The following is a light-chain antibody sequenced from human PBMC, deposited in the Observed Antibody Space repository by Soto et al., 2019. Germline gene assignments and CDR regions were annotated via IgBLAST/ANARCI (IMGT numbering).Light chain of an antibody. V-gene: IGKV3-11*01. CDR2: DAS. Sequence: EVVLTQSPATLSLSPGERATLSCRASQSISSYLAWYQQKPGQAPRLLIFDASNRATGIPARFSGSGSGTDFTLTISSLEPEASEDYYCQQRSSWPWTFGQGTKVEIK. CDR3: QQRSSWPWT. J-gene: IGKJ1*01. CDR1: QSISSY.